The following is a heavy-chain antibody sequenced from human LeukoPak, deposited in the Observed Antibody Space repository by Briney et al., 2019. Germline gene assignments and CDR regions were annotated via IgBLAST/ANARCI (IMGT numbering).Heavy chain of an antibody. J-gene: IGHJ4*02. CDR2: VYHSGST. CDR3: ASTTGDY. V-gene: IGHV4-4*02. Sequence: SETLSLTCAVSGDSISTNHWWSWVRQPPGKGLEWIGEVYHSGSTNYNPSLKSRVTISVDKSKNLFSLKLTSVTAADTAMYYCASTTGDYWGQGTLVTVSS. CDR1: GDSISTNHW. D-gene: IGHD1-1*01.